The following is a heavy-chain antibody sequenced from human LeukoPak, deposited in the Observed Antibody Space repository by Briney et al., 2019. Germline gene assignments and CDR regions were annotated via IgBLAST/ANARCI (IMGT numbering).Heavy chain of an antibody. V-gene: IGHV1-2*02. D-gene: IGHD2-15*01. CDR2: INPNSGGT. CDR1: GYTFTGYY. CDR3: ARDLLRDIVVVVAATSGWFDP. J-gene: IGHJ5*02. Sequence: ASVKVSCKASGYTFTGYYMHWVRQAPGQGLEWMGWINPNSGGTNYAQKFQGRVTMTRDTSISTAYMELSRLRSDDTAVYYCARDLLRDIVVVVAATSGWFDPWGQGTLVTVSS.